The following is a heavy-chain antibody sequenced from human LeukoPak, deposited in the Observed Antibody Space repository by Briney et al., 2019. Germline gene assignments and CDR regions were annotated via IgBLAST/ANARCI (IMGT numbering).Heavy chain of an antibody. D-gene: IGHD3-22*01. CDR3: ARYYYDSSGYYCYFDY. V-gene: IGHV3-7*04. Sequence: PGRSLRLSCAASGFTFSSYWMSWVRQAPGKGLEWVANIKQDGSEKYYVDSVKGRFTISRDNAKNSLYLQMNSLRAEDTAVYYCARYYYDSSGYYCYFDYWGQGTLVTVSS. CDR2: IKQDGSEK. CDR1: GFTFSSYW. J-gene: IGHJ4*02.